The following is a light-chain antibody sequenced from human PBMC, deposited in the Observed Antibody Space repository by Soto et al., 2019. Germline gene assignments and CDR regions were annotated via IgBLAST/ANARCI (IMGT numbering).Light chain of an antibody. CDR3: QQYNNWPPYT. CDR2: KAS. Sequence: DIQMTQSPSTLSASVGDRVTITCRASQSSSSWLAWYQQKPGKAPKLLIYKASSLESGVPSRFSGSGSGTDFTLTISSLQSEDFAVYYCQQYNNWPPYTFGQGTKVDI. V-gene: IGKV1-5*03. CDR1: QSSSSW. J-gene: IGKJ2*01.